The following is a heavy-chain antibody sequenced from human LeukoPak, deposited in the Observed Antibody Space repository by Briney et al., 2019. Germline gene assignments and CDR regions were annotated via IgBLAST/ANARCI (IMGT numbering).Heavy chain of an antibody. V-gene: IGHV1-18*01. Sequence: ASVKVSCKASGYTFTSYGISWVRQAPGQGLEWMGWISAYNGNTNYAQKLQGRGTMTTDTSTSTAYMELRSLTSDDTAVYYCARDRVEMATTDAFDIWGQGTMVTVSS. CDR3: ARDRVEMATTDAFDI. CDR1: GYTFTSYG. D-gene: IGHD5-12*01. J-gene: IGHJ3*02. CDR2: ISAYNGNT.